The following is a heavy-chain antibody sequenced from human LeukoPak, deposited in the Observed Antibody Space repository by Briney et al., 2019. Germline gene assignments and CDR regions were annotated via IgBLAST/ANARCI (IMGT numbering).Heavy chain of an antibody. CDR1: GFTFSSYS. Sequence: GGSLRLSCAASGFTFSSYSMNWVRQAPGKGLEWVSSISSSSSYIYYADSVKGRFTISRGNAKNSLYLQMNSLRAEDTAVYYCARDYGSGSYYFRYYFDYWGQGTLVTVSS. D-gene: IGHD1-26*01. CDR2: ISSSSSYI. J-gene: IGHJ4*02. V-gene: IGHV3-21*01. CDR3: ARDYGSGSYYFRYYFDY.